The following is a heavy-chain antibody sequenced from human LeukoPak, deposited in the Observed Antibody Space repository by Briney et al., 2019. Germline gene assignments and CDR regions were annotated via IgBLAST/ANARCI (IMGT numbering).Heavy chain of an antibody. D-gene: IGHD1-26*01. CDR3: DLIVGATFQSKIDAFDI. CDR1: GYSFTSYW. CDR2: IEPSDSYT. Sequence: GESLKISCKGSGYSFTSYWISGVRQMPGKGLDWMGRIEPSDSYTNYSPSFQSHVTISAHKSISTAYLQWSRLKASDNAMYYCDLIVGATFQSKIDAFDIWGQGTMVTVSS. J-gene: IGHJ3*02. V-gene: IGHV5-10-1*01.